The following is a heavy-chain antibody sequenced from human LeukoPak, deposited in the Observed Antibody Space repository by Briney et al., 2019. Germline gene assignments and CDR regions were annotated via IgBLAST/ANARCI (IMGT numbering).Heavy chain of an antibody. J-gene: IGHJ4*02. CDR3: ARPRFVDTEYSGFDY. Sequence: GGSLRLSCAASGFSFSMYSMSWIRQAPGKGLEWVSVISDNGAVTFYGDSVKGRFTISRDNSKNPLYLQMNSLRAEDTAVYYCARPRFVDTEYSGFDYWGQGTLVTVSS. CDR2: ISDNGAVT. V-gene: IGHV3-23*01. CDR1: GFSFSMYS. D-gene: IGHD5-18*01.